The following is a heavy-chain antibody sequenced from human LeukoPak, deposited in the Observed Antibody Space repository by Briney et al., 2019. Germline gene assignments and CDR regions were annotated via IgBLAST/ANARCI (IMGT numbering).Heavy chain of an antibody. CDR2: IYTSGST. V-gene: IGHV4-4*07. D-gene: IGHD6-13*01. CDR1: GGSISSYY. J-gene: IGHJ6*03. Sequence: SETLPLTCTVSGGSISSYYWSWIRQPAGKGLEWIGRIYTSGSTNYNPSLKSRVTMSVDTSKNQFSLKLSSVTAADTAVYYCARGSRIAAAGTVGYYYYYMDVWGKGTTVTVSS. CDR3: ARGSRIAAAGTVGYYYYYMDV.